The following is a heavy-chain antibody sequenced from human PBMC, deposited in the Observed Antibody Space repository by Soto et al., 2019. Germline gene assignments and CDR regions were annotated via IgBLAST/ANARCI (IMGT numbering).Heavy chain of an antibody. D-gene: IGHD5-12*01. J-gene: IGHJ4*02. CDR1: GFTFSSYG. V-gene: IGHV3-33*01. CDR2: IWYDGSNQ. CDR3: ARDRDGYTAGYDS. Sequence: LRLSFAASGFTFSSYGMHWVRQAPGKGLEWVAVIWYDGSNQYYADSVKGRFTISRDNSKNTLYLQMNSLRAEDTAVYYCARDRDGYTAGYDSWGQGIXVTV.